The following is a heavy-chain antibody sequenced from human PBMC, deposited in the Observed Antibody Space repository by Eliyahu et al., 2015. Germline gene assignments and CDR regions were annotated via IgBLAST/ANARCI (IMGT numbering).Heavy chain of an antibody. CDR2: ISYDGSNK. V-gene: IGHV3-30-3*01. Sequence: LEWVXVISYDGSNKYYADSVKGRFTISRDNSKNTLYLQMNSLRAEDTAVYYCVRDNNYWGQGTLVTVSS. D-gene: IGHD2/OR15-2a*01. J-gene: IGHJ4*02. CDR3: VRDNNY.